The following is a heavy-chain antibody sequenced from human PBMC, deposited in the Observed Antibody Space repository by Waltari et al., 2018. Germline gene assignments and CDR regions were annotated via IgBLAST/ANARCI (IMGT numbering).Heavy chain of an antibody. CDR3: ASARTGDMDAFDI. D-gene: IGHD7-27*01. Sequence: QVRLVQSGAEVKKPGSSVKVSCKASGGTFSSYAISWVRQAPGQGLEWMGGIIPIFGTATYAQKFQGRGTITTDESTSTAYMELSSLRSEDTAVYYCASARTGDMDAFDIWGQGTMVTVSS. J-gene: IGHJ3*02. CDR1: GGTFSSYA. V-gene: IGHV1-69*05. CDR2: IIPIFGTA.